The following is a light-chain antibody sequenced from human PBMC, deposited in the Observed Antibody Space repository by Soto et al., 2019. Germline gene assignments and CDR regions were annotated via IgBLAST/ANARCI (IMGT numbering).Light chain of an antibody. V-gene: IGLV2-11*01. Sequence: QSALTQPRSVSGSPGQSVTISCTGTSSDVGGYNSVSWYQQYPGKAPKLMIYDVSKRPSGVPDRFSGSKSGNAASLTISGLQAEDEADYYCCSYAGTYTGVFGGGTKVTVL. J-gene: IGLJ3*02. CDR2: DVS. CDR3: CSYAGTYTGV. CDR1: SSDVGGYNS.